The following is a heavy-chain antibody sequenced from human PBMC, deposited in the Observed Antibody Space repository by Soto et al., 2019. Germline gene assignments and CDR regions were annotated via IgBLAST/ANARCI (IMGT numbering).Heavy chain of an antibody. D-gene: IGHD6-13*01. Sequence: EVQLVESGGGLVNPGGSLRLSCAASGFTFSSYSMNWVRQAPGKGLEWVSSISSSSSYIYYADSVKGRFTISRDNAKNSLYLQMNSLRAEDTAVYYCAREVIAAAGREREDDYWGQGTLVTVSS. V-gene: IGHV3-21*01. CDR1: GFTFSSYS. CDR2: ISSSSSYI. CDR3: AREVIAAAGREREDDY. J-gene: IGHJ4*02.